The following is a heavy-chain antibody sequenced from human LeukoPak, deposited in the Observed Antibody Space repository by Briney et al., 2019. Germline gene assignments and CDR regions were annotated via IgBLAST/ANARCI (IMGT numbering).Heavy chain of an antibody. D-gene: IGHD6-13*01. CDR1: GFSLSTSGMC. Sequence: SGPTLVNPTQTLTLTCTFSGFSLSTSGMCVSWIHQPPGKALEWLALIDWDDDKYYSTSLKTRLTISKDTSKNQVVLTMTNMDPVDTATYYCARTRIAAAGNCWFDPWGQGTLVTVSS. CDR2: IDWDDDK. CDR3: ARTRIAAAGNCWFDP. V-gene: IGHV2-70*01. J-gene: IGHJ5*02.